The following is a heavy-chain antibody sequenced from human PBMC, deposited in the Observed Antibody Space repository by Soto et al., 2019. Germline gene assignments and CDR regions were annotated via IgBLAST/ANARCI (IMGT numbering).Heavy chain of an antibody. CDR2: ISSSSSYI. J-gene: IGHJ3*02. CDR1: GFTFSSYS. D-gene: IGHD2-2*01. V-gene: IGHV3-21*01. Sequence: GGSLRLSCAASGFTFSSYSMNWVRQAPGKGLEWVSSISSSSSYIYYADSVKGRFTISRDNAKNSLYLQMNSLRAEDTAVYYCVRVDPYCSSTSCRSDAFDIWGQGTMVTVSS. CDR3: VRVDPYCSSTSCRSDAFDI.